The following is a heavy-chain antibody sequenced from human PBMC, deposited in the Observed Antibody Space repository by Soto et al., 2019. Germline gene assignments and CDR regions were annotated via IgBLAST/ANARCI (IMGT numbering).Heavy chain of an antibody. Sequence: EVQLLESGGGLVQPGGSLRLSCTVSGVTFSNYALNWVRQAPGKGLEWVSSLSGSGGTTYYADSVKGRFIISRDNSKNTLYLIMNSLRAEESAIYYCTKQRADYGSGADTFNFASWGQGARVTVSS. CDR1: GVTFSNYA. V-gene: IGHV3-23*01. CDR3: TKQRADYGSGADTFNFAS. J-gene: IGHJ4*02. CDR2: LSGSGGTT. D-gene: IGHD3-10*01.